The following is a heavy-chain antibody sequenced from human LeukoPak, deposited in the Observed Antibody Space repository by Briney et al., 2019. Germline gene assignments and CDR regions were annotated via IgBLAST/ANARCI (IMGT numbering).Heavy chain of an antibody. Sequence: PGASLRLSCAASGFTFSSYAMSWVRQAPGKGLEWVSAISGSGGSTYYADSVKGRFTISRDNSKNTLCLQMNSLRAEDTAVYYCAKLDYDILTGYPTYYYYGMDVWGQGTTVTVSS. CDR3: AKLDYDILTGYPTYYYYGMDV. CDR1: GFTFSSYA. D-gene: IGHD3-9*01. CDR2: ISGSGGST. V-gene: IGHV3-23*01. J-gene: IGHJ6*02.